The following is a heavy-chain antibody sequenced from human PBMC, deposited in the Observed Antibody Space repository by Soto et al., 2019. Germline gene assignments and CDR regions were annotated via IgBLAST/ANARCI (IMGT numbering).Heavy chain of an antibody. J-gene: IGHJ4*02. CDR2: IIPIFGTA. CDR3: ARGLAVAAPDY. D-gene: IGHD6-19*01. CDR1: GGTFSSYA. V-gene: IGHV1-69*01. Sequence: QVQLVQSGAEVKKPGSSVKVSCKASGGTFSSYAISWVRQAPGQGLEWMGGIIPIFGTADYAEQFQGRVTITADESTSTAYMELSSLRSEDTALYYCARGLAVAAPDYWGQGTLVTVSS.